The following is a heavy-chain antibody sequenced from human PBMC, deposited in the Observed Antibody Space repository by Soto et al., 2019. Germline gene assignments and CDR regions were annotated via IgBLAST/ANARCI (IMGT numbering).Heavy chain of an antibody. Sequence: PSETLSLTCTVSGGPISSGDYYWSWIRQPPGKGLEWIGYIYYSGSTYYNPSLKSRVTISVDTSKNQFSLKLSSVTAADTAVYYCARCINGVFLNWFDPWGQGTLVTVS. CDR1: GGPISSGDYY. CDR2: IYYSGST. D-gene: IGHD2-8*01. V-gene: IGHV4-30-4*01. J-gene: IGHJ5*02. CDR3: ARCINGVFLNWFDP.